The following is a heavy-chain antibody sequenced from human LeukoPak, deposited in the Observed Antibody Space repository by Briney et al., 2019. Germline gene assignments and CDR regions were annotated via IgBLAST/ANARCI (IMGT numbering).Heavy chain of an antibody. V-gene: IGHV1-46*01. CDR3: ASREKDRGIDY. Sequence: ASVKVSCKASGYTFTSYYMHWVRQAPGQGLEWMGIINPSGGSTSYAQKFQGRVTMTRDMSTSTVYMELSSLRSEDTAVYYCASREKDRGIDYWGQGTLVTVSS. CDR2: INPSGGST. CDR1: GYTFTSYY. J-gene: IGHJ4*02. D-gene: IGHD2-15*01.